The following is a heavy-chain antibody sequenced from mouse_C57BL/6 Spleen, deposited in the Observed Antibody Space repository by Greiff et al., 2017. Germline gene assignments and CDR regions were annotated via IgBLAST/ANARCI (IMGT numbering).Heavy chain of an antibody. CDR1: GYTFTDYY. D-gene: IGHD3-3*01. CDR3: ARNLGDAMDY. J-gene: IGHJ4*01. CDR2: INPYNGGT. Sequence: EVQLQESGPVLVKPGASVKMSCKASGYTFTDYYMNWVKQSHGKSLEWIGVINPYNGGTSYNQKFKGKATLTVDKSSSTAYMELNSLTSEDSAVYYCARNLGDAMDYWGQGTSVTVSS. V-gene: IGHV1-19*01.